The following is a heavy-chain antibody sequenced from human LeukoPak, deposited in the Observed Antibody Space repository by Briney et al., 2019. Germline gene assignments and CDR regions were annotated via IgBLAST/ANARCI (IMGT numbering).Heavy chain of an antibody. D-gene: IGHD2-2*01. J-gene: IGHJ4*02. Sequence: SETLSLTCTVSGGSVSSSYYYWNWIRQPPGKGLEWIGYVFNGGSVNYNPSLQSRVTISVDTSKSQFSLKLTSVTTADTAVYYCAGLMPHRPLDYWGQGTLITVSS. V-gene: IGHV4-61*01. CDR1: GGSVSSSYYY. CDR3: AGLMPHRPLDY. CDR2: VFNGGSV.